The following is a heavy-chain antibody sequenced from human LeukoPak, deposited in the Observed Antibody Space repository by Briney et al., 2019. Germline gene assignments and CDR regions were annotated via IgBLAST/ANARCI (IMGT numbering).Heavy chain of an antibody. CDR1: GFTFSSYA. CDR3: AKDRQSIVVVIIDY. D-gene: IGHD3-22*01. CDR2: ISGSGGST. J-gene: IGHJ4*02. Sequence: GGSLRLSCAASGFTFSSYAMSWVRQAPGKGRGWVSAISGSGGSTYYADSVKGRFTISRDNSKNTLYLQMNSLRAEDTAVYYCAKDRQSIVVVIIDYWGQGTLVTVSS. V-gene: IGHV3-23*01.